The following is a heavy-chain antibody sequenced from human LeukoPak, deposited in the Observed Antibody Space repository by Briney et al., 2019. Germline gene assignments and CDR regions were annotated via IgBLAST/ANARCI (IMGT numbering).Heavy chain of an antibody. D-gene: IGHD5-18*01. CDR2: ISSSSSYI. V-gene: IGHV3-21*01. CDR1: GFTFSSYS. CDR3: ARVVDTAMGMDV. Sequence: GASLRLSCAASGFTFSSYSMNWVRQAPGKGLEWVSSISSSSSYIYYADSVKGRFTISRDNAKNSLYLQMNSLRAEDTAVYYCARVVDTAMGMDVWGQGTTVTVSS. J-gene: IGHJ6*02.